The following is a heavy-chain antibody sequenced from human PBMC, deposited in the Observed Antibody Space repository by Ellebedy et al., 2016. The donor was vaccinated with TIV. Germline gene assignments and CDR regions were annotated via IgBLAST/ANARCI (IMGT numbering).Heavy chain of an antibody. CDR2: ISNSGSRT. CDR3: AKGRGGGSDSSAPRYYFDY. J-gene: IGHJ4*02. V-gene: IGHV3-23*01. CDR1: GFTFSSYA. Sequence: GESLKISCAASGFTFSSYAMSWVRQAPGKGLEWVSTISNSGSRTYYADYVEGRFIIYRDNSKKTLSMQMNSLRAEDTSVYYWAKGRGGGSDSSAPRYYFDYWGLGTLVTVSS. D-gene: IGHD3-22*01.